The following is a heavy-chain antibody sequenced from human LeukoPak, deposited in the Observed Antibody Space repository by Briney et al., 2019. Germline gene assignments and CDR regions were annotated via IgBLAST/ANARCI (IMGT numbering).Heavy chain of an antibody. D-gene: IGHD5-12*01. CDR2: ISWYSGSI. CDR1: GFTFDDYA. Sequence: GRSLRLSCAASGFTFDDYAMHWVRQAPGKGLEWVSGISWYSGSIGYADSVKGRFTISRDNAKNSLYLQMNSLRAEDTALYYCARRSVATMVAFDYWGQGTLVTVSS. CDR3: ARRSVATMVAFDY. J-gene: IGHJ4*02. V-gene: IGHV3-9*01.